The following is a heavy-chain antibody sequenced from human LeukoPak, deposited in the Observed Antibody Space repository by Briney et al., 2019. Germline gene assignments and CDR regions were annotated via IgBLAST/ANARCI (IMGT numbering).Heavy chain of an antibody. CDR3: AKGASSSSFEY. CDR2: ISGSGGSI. Sequence: GGSLRLSCAASGFTFGTFSMSWVRQASEKGLEWVSSISGSGGSIYYADSVKGRFTVSRDNSKNTLYLEMNSLRAEDTAIYSCAKGASSSSFEYWGQGTLVTVSS. V-gene: IGHV3-23*01. D-gene: IGHD6-6*01. J-gene: IGHJ4*02. CDR1: GFTFGTFS.